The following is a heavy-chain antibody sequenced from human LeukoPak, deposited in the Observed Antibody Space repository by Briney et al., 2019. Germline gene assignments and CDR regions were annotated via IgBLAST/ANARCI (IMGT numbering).Heavy chain of an antibody. CDR3: ARDPYGDNHYYYYYMDV. CDR2: INPNSGGT. V-gene: IGHV1-2*02. J-gene: IGHJ6*03. D-gene: IGHD4-17*01. Sequence: ASVKVSCKASGYTFTRYYIHWMRQAPGQGLEWMGWINPNSGGTNYAQKFQGRVTMTSDTSISTAYMELSRLRSDDTAVYYCARDPYGDNHYYYYYMDVWGKGTTVTVSS. CDR1: GYTFTRYY.